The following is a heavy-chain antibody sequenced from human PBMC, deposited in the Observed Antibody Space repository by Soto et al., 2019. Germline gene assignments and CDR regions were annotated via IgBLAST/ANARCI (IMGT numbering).Heavy chain of an antibody. CDR1: GYTYTSYD. CDR3: ARGGLRYCSGGSCSYDAFDI. J-gene: IGHJ3*02. CDR2: MNPNSGNT. Sequence: GPSVKVSCKGSGYTYTSYDINWVLQATGQGLEWMGWMNPNSGNTGYAQKFQGRVTMTRNTSISTAYMELSSLRSEDTAVYYCARGGLRYCSGGSCSYDAFDIWGQGTMVTVSS. V-gene: IGHV1-8*01. D-gene: IGHD2-15*01.